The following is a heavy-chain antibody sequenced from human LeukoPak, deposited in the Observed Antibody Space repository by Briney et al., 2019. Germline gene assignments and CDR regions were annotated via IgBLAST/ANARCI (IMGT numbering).Heavy chain of an antibody. Sequence: PSETLSLTCTVSSGSISNGGYYWVWIRQPPGKGLEWIGSIYYSGTSYYNPSLTSRVTISVDTSNNQSSLKLSSVTAADTAVYYCARAVMVAVAGGRFDYWGQGTLVTVSS. D-gene: IGHD6-19*01. V-gene: IGHV4-39*07. CDR2: IYYSGTS. J-gene: IGHJ4*02. CDR3: ARAVMVAVAGGRFDY. CDR1: SGSISNGGYY.